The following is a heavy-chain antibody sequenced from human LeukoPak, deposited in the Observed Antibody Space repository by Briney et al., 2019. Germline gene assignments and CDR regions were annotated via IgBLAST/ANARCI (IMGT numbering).Heavy chain of an antibody. D-gene: IGHD2/OR15-2a*01. J-gene: IGHJ4*02. Sequence: PSETLSLTCAVSGGSITSSQHWWSWARQPPGKGLEWIGEVYHSGTTNYNPSLKIRVTISLDKSKNQFSLRLSSVTAADTAVYFCATYFCGEYSAYYFDYWGQGTLVTVSS. CDR1: GGSITSSQHW. CDR3: ATYFCGEYSAYYFDY. V-gene: IGHV4/OR15-8*02. CDR2: VYHSGTT.